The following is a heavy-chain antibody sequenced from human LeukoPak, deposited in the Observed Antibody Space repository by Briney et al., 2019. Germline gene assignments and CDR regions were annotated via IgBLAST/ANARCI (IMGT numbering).Heavy chain of an antibody. V-gene: IGHV4-39*01. CDR3: ASTHCSSTSCYAPDWFDP. Sequence: EPSQTLSLTCTVSGGSISSSSYYWGWIRQPPGKGLEWIGSIYYSGSTYYNPSLKSRVTISVDTSKNQFSLKLSSVTAADTAVYYCASTHCSSTSCYAPDWFDPWGQGTLVTVSS. J-gene: IGHJ5*02. D-gene: IGHD2-2*01. CDR2: IYYSGST. CDR1: GGSISSSSYY.